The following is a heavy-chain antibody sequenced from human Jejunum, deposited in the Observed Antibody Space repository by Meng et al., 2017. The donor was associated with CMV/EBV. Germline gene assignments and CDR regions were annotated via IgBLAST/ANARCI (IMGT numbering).Heavy chain of an antibody. V-gene: IGHV4-39*01. J-gene: IGHJ5*02. CDR1: SIRGSRDY. CDR2: IYYTGGT. D-gene: IGHD3-10*01. CDR3: AGAKNYYGSGSSRLFDP. Sequence: SIRGSRDYWGWIRQSPKKGLEWLGSIYYTGGTYDNPSLRSRVTVSIDTSKNQFFLHLSSVTAADTAVYYCAGAKNYYGSGSSRLFDPWGQGLPVTVSS.